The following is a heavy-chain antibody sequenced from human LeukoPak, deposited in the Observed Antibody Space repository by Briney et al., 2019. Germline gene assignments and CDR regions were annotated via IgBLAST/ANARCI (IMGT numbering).Heavy chain of an antibody. J-gene: IGHJ3*02. CDR3: ARSPGVTTIDDAFDI. CDR2: IYHSGST. V-gene: IGHV4-38-2*02. CDR1: GYSISSGYY. Sequence: PSETLSLTCTVSGYSISSGYYWGWIRQPPGKGLEWIGSIYHSGSTYYNPSLKSRVTISVDTSKNQFSLKLSSVTAADTAVYYCARSPGVTTIDDAFDIWGQGTMVTVSS. D-gene: IGHD3-22*01.